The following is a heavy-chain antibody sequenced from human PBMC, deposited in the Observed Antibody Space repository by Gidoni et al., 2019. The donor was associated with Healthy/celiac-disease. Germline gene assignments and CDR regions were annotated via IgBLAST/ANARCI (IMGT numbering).Heavy chain of an antibody. CDR2: IKQDGSEK. D-gene: IGHD6-13*01. J-gene: IGHJ6*02. V-gene: IGHV3-7*01. CDR3: ARDSAAGSGEEGFSYYYGMDV. CDR1: GFTFSSYW. Sequence: EVQLVESGGGLVQPGGSLRLSCAASGFTFSSYWMSWVRQAPGKGLEWVANIKQDGSEKYYVDSVKGRFTISRDNAKNSLYLQMNSLRAEDTAVYYCARDSAAGSGEEGFSYYYGMDVWGQGTTVTVSS.